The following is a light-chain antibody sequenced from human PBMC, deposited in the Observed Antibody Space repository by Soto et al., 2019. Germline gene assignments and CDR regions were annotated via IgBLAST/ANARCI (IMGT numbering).Light chain of an antibody. CDR1: SGSIASNY. J-gene: IGLJ2*01. V-gene: IGLV6-57*01. Sequence: NFMLTQPHSVSESPGKTVTISCTRSSGSIASNYVQWYQQRPGSSPTTVIYADNQRPSGGPDRFSGSIDSSSNSASLTISGLKTEDEADYYCQSYDSSNHVVFGGGTKLTVL. CDR3: QSYDSSNHVV. CDR2: ADN.